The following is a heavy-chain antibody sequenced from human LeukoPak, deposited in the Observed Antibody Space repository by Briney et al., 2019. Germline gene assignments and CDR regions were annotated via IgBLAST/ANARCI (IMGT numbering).Heavy chain of an antibody. CDR3: AKHPILYCGGDCYSDY. D-gene: IGHD2-21*02. CDR2: ISGSGGST. CDR1: GFTFSSYA. V-gene: IGHV3-23*01. Sequence: HPGGSLRLSCAASGFTFSSYAMSWVRQAPGKGLEWVSAISGSGGSTYYADSVKGRFTISRDNSKNTLYLQMNSLRAGDTAVYYCAKHPILYCGGDCYSDYWGQGTLVTVSS. J-gene: IGHJ4*02.